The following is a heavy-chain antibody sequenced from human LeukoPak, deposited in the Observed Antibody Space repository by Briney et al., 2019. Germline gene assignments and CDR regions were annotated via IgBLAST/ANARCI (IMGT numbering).Heavy chain of an antibody. CDR3: ATVLRFLECPF. J-gene: IGHJ3*01. D-gene: IGHD3-3*01. Sequence: PGGSLRLSCVASGFTFDDYAMHWVRQAPGKGLEWVSGISWNSGSIGYADSVKGRFTISRDNAKNSLYLQMNSLRAEDTALYYCATVLRFLECPFWGQGTMVTVSS. CDR2: ISWNSGSI. V-gene: IGHV3-9*01. CDR1: GFTFDDYA.